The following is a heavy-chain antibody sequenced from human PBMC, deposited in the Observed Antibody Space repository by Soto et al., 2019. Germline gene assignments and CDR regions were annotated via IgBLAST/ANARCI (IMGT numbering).Heavy chain of an antibody. D-gene: IGHD3-10*01. Sequence: GGSLRLSCEASGFTFNKYWMSWVRQAPGKGLEWVANIMEDGSEEYYVDSVKGRFTISRDNAKNSLYLQMSSLRAEDTAVYYCARDLTLHGSSNRGLPGKLRQGLSHNYFHFWGQGSPVTVSS. V-gene: IGHV3-7*03. CDR2: IMEDGSEE. CDR3: ARDLTLHGSSNRGLPGKLRQGLSHNYFHF. CDR1: GFTFNKYW. J-gene: IGHJ4*02.